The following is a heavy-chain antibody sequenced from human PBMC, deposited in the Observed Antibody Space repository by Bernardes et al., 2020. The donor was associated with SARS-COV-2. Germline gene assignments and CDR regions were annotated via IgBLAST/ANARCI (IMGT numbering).Heavy chain of an antibody. CDR3: AKLPSIQLWAGNNWFDP. CDR2: ISGTGTTK. V-gene: IGHV3-23*01. CDR1: GFTFGMSA. J-gene: IGHJ5*02. Sequence: GGSLRLSCAASGFTFGMSAMGWVRQSPAKGLQWVSAISGTGTTKYYADSVRGRFAISRDNSNSTLYLQMNSLRVDDTAIYYCAKLPSIQLWAGNNWFDPWGQGTPVTVSS. D-gene: IGHD3-16*01.